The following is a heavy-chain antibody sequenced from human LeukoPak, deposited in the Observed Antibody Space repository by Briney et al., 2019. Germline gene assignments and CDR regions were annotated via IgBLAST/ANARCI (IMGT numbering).Heavy chain of an antibody. D-gene: IGHD7-27*01. CDR2: ITTSDGNT. CDR1: GFTFSSYT. J-gene: IGHJ4*02. CDR3: AKDGGLWVSAHWGDS. V-gene: IGHV3-23*01. Sequence: GGSLRLSCAASGFTFSSYTVSWVRQAPGKGLEWVSTITTSDGNTYYADSVKGRFTVSRDNSKNTLLLQMNSLRAEDTAVYYCAKDGGLWVSAHWGDSWGRGTLVTVSS.